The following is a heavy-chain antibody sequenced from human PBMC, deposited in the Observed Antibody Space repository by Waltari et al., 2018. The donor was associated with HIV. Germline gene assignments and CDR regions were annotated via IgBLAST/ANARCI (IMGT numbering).Heavy chain of an antibody. V-gene: IGHV1-2*02. CDR1: GYSFTGYY. CDR2: INPNSGGT. D-gene: IGHD3-22*01. CDR3: ARAGSGYYSRDQLFDY. Sequence: QVQLVQSAAEVTKPGASVKVSCKASGYSFTGYYMHWLRQAPGQGLEWMGWINPNSGGTNYAQKFQGRVTMTRDTAISTAYMELSRLRSDDTAVYYCARAGSGYYSRDQLFDYWGQGTLVTVSS. J-gene: IGHJ4*02.